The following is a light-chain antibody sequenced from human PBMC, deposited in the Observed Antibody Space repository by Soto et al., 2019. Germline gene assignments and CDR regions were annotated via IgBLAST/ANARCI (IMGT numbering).Light chain of an antibody. CDR2: DAS. CDR1: QSVSSY. CDR3: QQRSNWPYT. J-gene: IGKJ2*01. V-gene: IGKV3-11*01. Sequence: IVLTQCPATLSLSPGERATLSCRASQSVSSYLAWYQQKPGQAPRLLIYDASNRATGIPARFSGSGSGTDFTLTISSLEPEDFAVYYCQQRSNWPYTFGQGTKVDIK.